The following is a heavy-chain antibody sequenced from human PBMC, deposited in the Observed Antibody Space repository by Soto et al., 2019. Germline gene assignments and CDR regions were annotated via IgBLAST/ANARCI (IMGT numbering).Heavy chain of an antibody. V-gene: IGHV3-66*01. CDR1: GFIVSSKY. J-gene: IGHJ4*02. CDR2: IFTDGGT. CDR3: VRDPWDY. Sequence: EVQLVESGGGLVQPGGSLRLSCAASGFIVSSKYMSWVRQAPGKGLVWVSVIFTDGGTYYADSVKGRFTISRDNSKNTLYLQMNSLRVEDTAVYYCVRDPWDYWGQGTLVTVSS.